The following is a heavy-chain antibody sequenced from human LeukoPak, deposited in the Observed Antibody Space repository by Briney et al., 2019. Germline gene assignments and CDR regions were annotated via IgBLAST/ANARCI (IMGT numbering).Heavy chain of an antibody. CDR1: GFTFSYYV. CDR2: ISASGGSR. Sequence: GGSLRLSCAASGFTFSYYVMSWVRQAPGKGLEWVSGISASGGSRYYADSVKGRFTISRDNSKNTVYLQMNSLRVEDTAIYYCAQDRGATVTTFVNWGQGTLATVSS. V-gene: IGHV3-23*01. CDR3: AQDRGATVTTFVN. J-gene: IGHJ4*02. D-gene: IGHD4-17*01.